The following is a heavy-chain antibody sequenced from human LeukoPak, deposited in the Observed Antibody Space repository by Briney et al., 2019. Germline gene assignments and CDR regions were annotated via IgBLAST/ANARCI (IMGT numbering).Heavy chain of an antibody. CDR3: ARFMTTVIGFDY. CDR2: IYHSGST. V-gene: IGHV4-4*02. D-gene: IGHD4-11*01. J-gene: IGHJ4*02. Sequence: SGTLSLTCAVSGGSIRSSNWWGWVRPPPGEGVGGIGEIYHSGSTNYNPSLKSRVTISVDKSKNQFSLKLSSVTAADTAVYYCARFMTTVIGFDYWGQGTLVTVSS. CDR1: GGSIRSSNW.